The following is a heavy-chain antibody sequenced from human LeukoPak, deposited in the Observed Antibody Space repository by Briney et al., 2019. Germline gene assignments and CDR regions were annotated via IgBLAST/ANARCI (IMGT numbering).Heavy chain of an antibody. CDR3: ARGRSSSGWYWYYFDY. J-gene: IGHJ4*02. CDR1: GYTFTSYD. V-gene: IGHV1-8*01. D-gene: IGHD6-19*01. Sequence: ASVKVSCKASGYTFTSYDINWVRQATGQGLEWMGWMNPNSGNTGYAQKFQGRVTMTRNTSISTAYMELSSLRSEDTAVYYCARGRSSSGWYWYYFDYWGQGTLVTVSS. CDR2: MNPNSGNT.